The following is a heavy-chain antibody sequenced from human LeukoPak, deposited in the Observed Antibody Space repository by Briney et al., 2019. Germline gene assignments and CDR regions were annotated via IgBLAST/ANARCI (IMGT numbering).Heavy chain of an antibody. Sequence: GGSLRLSCAASGFTFDDYGMSWVRQAPGKGLEWVSGINWNGGSTGYADSVKGRFTISRDNSKNTLYLQMNSLRAEDTAVYYCAKDQLWFGELFPYDYWGQGTLVTVSS. CDR2: INWNGGST. D-gene: IGHD3-10*01. V-gene: IGHV3-20*04. CDR1: GFTFDDYG. J-gene: IGHJ4*02. CDR3: AKDQLWFGELFPYDY.